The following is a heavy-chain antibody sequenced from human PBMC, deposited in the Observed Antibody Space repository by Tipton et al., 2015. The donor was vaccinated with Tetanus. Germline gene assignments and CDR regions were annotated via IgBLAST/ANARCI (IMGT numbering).Heavy chain of an antibody. Sequence: LRLSCAVYGGSFSDYYWNWIRQPPGKGLEWIGEINHSGSTNYNPPLKSRVTMSIDTSKNHFSLRLSSVTAADTAVYYCARWEVGATKEHYWGQGALVTVSS. J-gene: IGHJ4*02. V-gene: IGHV4-34*01. CDR1: GGSFSDYY. D-gene: IGHD1-26*01. CDR2: INHSGST. CDR3: ARWEVGATKEHY.